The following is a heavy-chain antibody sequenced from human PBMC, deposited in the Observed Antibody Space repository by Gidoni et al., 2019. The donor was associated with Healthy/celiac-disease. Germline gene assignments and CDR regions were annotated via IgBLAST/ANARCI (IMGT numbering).Heavy chain of an antibody. CDR2: IIPIFGTA. D-gene: IGHD4-17*01. CDR3: AIPNPDYGDYDSDSGGMDV. J-gene: IGHJ6*02. Sequence: EVKQPGSSVKVSCKASGGTFSSYAISWVRQAPGQGLEWMGGIIPIFGTANYAQKFQGRVTITADESTSTAYMELSSLRSEDTAVYYCAIPNPDYGDYDSDSGGMDVWGQGTTVTVSS. V-gene: IGHV1-69*01. CDR1: GGTFSSYA.